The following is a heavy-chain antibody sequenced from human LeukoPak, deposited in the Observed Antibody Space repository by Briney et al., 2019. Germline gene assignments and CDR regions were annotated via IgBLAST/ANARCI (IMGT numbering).Heavy chain of an antibody. D-gene: IGHD3-10*01. CDR1: GFTFSSYG. V-gene: IGHV3-23*01. J-gene: IGHJ5*02. Sequence: GGSLRLSCAASGFTFSSYGMSWVRQAPGKGLEWVSAISGSGGSTYYADSVKGRFTISRDNSKNTLYLQMNSLRAEDTAVYYCAKDGLTMVRKGTPSNWFDPWGQGTLVTVSS. CDR3: AKDGLTMVRKGTPSNWFDP. CDR2: ISGSGGST.